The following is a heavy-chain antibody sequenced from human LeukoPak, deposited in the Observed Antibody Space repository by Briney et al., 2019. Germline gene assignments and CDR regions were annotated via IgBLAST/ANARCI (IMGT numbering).Heavy chain of an antibody. J-gene: IGHJ4*02. CDR1: GFTFSSYS. CDR3: ARVGADGDYAGLDY. Sequence: GGSLRLSCAASGFTFSSYSMNWVRQAPGKGLEWVSSISSSSSYIYYADSVKGRFTISRDNAKNSLYLQINSLRAEDTAVYYCARVGADGDYAGLDYWGQGTLVTVSS. V-gene: IGHV3-21*01. D-gene: IGHD4-17*01. CDR2: ISSSSSYI.